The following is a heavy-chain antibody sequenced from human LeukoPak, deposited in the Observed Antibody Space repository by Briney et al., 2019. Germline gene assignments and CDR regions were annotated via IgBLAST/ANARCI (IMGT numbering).Heavy chain of an antibody. J-gene: IGHJ4*02. V-gene: IGHV3-21*01. CDR2: ISSSSSYI. D-gene: IGHD2-2*01. CDR1: GFTFSSYS. CDR3: ARSGSGTSRLFDY. Sequence: PGGSLRLSCAASGFTFSSYSMNWVRQAPGKGLEWVSSISSSSSYIYYADSVKGRFTISRDNAKNSLYLQMNSLRAEDTAVYYCARSGSGTSRLFDYWGQGTLVTVSS.